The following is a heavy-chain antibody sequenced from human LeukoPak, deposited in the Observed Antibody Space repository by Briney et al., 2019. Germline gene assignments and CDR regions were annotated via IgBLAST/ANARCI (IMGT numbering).Heavy chain of an antibody. Sequence: SETLSLTCIVSGGSISSGDYYWSWIRQPPGKGLEWIGSVYDSGETYFNPSLMSRVTMSVDRSKNQFSLKLNSVTAADTAVYYCARYYDYVWGSYRPNWFDPWGQGTLVTVSS. CDR1: GGSISSGDYY. CDR3: ARYYDYVWGSYRPNWFDP. J-gene: IGHJ5*02. V-gene: IGHV4-30-2*01. CDR2: VYDSGET. D-gene: IGHD3-16*02.